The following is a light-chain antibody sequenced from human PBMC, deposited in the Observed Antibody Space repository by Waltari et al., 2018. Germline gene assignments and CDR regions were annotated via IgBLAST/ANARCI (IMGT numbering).Light chain of an antibody. Sequence: DIQVTQSPSTLSASVGDRVNITCRASQSISSSLAWFQQKPGKGPKLLIYGASTLESWVPSRFSGSGSGTEFTLTISSLQPDDFATYYCQQYFHLSTFGQGTKVEIK. CDR1: QSISSS. J-gene: IGKJ1*01. CDR2: GAS. V-gene: IGKV1-5*03. CDR3: QQYFHLST.